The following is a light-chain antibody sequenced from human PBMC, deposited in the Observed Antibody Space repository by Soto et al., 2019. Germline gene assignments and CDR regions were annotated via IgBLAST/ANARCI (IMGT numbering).Light chain of an antibody. CDR2: AAS. CDR1: QSLSSNF. CDR3: QQYGSTPRT. Sequence: EIVLTQSPATLSLSPGERATLSCRASQSLSSNFFAWHQQTAGQASLLIFYAASSRAARPAESIGGGGSGEDFPLTISILAPEVCAVYYRQQYGSTPRTFGQGTKVDIK. V-gene: IGKV3-20*01. J-gene: IGKJ1*01.